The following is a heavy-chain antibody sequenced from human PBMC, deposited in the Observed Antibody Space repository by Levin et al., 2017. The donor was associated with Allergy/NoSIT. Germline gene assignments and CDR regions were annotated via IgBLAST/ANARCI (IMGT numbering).Heavy chain of an antibody. CDR1: GYTFPSYW. CDR2: IYPGDSDT. D-gene: IGHD3-22*01. J-gene: IGHJ4*02. CDR3: ARSLYDRSGYYYFDY. Sequence: PGGSLRLSCKGSGYTFPSYWIAWVRQMPGKGLEWMGIIYPGDSDTTYSPSFQGQVTISADKSISTAYLQWSSLEASDTAMYYCARSLYDRSGYYYFDYWGQGTLVTVSS. V-gene: IGHV5-51*01.